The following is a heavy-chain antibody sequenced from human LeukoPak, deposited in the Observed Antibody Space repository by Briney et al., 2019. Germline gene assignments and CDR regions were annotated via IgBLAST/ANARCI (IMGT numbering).Heavy chain of an antibody. V-gene: IGHV4-31*03. CDR2: ISYSGST. CDR1: GGSISSSSYY. J-gene: IGHJ3*02. D-gene: IGHD5-18*01. CDR3: ARDRPGSTAYDAFDI. Sequence: PSETLSLTCTVSGGSISSSSYYWSWIRQHPGKGLEWIGYISYSGSTYYNPSLKSRVTISVDTSENQFSLKLSSVTAADTAVYYCARDRPGSTAYDAFDIWGQGTMVTVSS.